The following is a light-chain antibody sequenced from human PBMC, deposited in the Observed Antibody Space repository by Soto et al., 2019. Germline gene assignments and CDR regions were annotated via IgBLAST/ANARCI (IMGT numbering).Light chain of an antibody. CDR3: SSYTSTTPCV. Sequence: QSALTQPASVSGSPGQSITISCTGTSSDVGGYNYVSWYQRHPGKAPKLMIYEVSNRPSGVSNRFSGSKSGNTASLTISGLQAEDEADYYCSSYTSTTPCVFGTGTKLTVL. J-gene: IGLJ1*01. V-gene: IGLV2-14*01. CDR2: EVS. CDR1: SSDVGGYNY.